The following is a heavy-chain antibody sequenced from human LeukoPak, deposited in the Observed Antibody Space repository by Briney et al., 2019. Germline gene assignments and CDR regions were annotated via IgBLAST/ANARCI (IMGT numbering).Heavy chain of an antibody. Sequence: PSETLSLTCTVSGGSISSSSYYWGWIRQPPGKGLEWIGSIYYSGSTYYNPSLKSRVTISVDTSENQFSLKLSSVTAADTAVYYCARDDTYYDFWSGPVPYYMDVWGKGTTVTVSS. V-gene: IGHV4-39*07. D-gene: IGHD3-3*01. CDR2: IYYSGST. CDR3: ARDDTYYDFWSGPVPYYMDV. J-gene: IGHJ6*03. CDR1: GGSISSSSYY.